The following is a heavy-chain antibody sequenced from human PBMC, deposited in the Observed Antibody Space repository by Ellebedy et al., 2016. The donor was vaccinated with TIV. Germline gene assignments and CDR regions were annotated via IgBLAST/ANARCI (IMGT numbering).Heavy chain of an antibody. V-gene: IGHV1-18*04. J-gene: IGHJ6*02. CDR3: SRWGPYSYDSYYYYGMDV. CDR2: ISAYNGNT. CDR1: GYTFTSYG. D-gene: IGHD5-18*01. Sequence: AASVKVSCKASGYTFTSYGIGWVRQAPGQGLEWMGWISAYNGNTNYAQKLQGRVTMTTDTSTSTAYMELRSLRSDDTAVYYCSRWGPYSYDSYYYYGMDVWGQGTTVTVSS.